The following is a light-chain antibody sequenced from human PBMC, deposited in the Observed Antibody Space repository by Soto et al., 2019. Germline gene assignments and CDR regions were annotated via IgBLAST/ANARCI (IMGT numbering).Light chain of an antibody. J-gene: IGKJ2*01. CDR1: QSVSSN. CDR2: DAS. Sequence: EIVMTQSPGTLSVSPGERAALSCRASQSVSSNLAWYQQKPGQAPRLLIYDASTRATGIPARFSGSGSGTEFTLIISSLQSEDFAVYYCQQYNDWPGYTFGQGTKVEIK. CDR3: QQYNDWPGYT. V-gene: IGKV3-15*01.